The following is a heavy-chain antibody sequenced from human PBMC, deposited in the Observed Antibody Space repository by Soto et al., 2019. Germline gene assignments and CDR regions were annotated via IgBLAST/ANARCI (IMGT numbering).Heavy chain of an antibody. V-gene: IGHV4-39*01. CDR3: ARINKGYGTDS. CDR2: IDYTGNT. CDR1: GGSISSSSYY. J-gene: IGHJ4*02. D-gene: IGHD5-18*01. Sequence: SETLSLTCTVSGGSISSSSYYWGCIRQPPGKGLEWIASIDYTGNTFYNPSLTSRVTISVDTSKNQFSLKVTSVTAADTAVYYRARINKGYGTDSWGQGTLVTVSS.